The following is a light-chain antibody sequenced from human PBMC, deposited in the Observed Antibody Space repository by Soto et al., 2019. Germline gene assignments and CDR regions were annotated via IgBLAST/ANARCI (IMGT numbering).Light chain of an antibody. Sequence: IQLTQSPSSLSASVGDRVTISCRASQGIANFLGWYQQNPGKAPKLLIYGASTLQSGVPSRFSGSGSGTEFTLTISSLQPEDFATNYCQQLNSCPIPFGPGTKVDIK. CDR3: QQLNSCPIP. CDR1: QGIANF. V-gene: IGKV1-9*01. J-gene: IGKJ3*01. CDR2: GAS.